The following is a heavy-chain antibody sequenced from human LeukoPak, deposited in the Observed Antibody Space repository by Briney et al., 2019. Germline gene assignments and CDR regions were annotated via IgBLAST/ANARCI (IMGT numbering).Heavy chain of an antibody. D-gene: IGHD7-27*01. CDR2: ICYDGTEQ. Sequence: GGSLRLSCAASGFSFSSYGMQWVRQAPGKGVEWVASICYDGTEQKYGESVKGRLKISRENAKKIVDLEMKSLRDEDTAGYYCARDRSWGSGQLDYWGQGTLVTVSS. J-gene: IGHJ4*02. CDR3: ARDRSWGSGQLDY. CDR1: GFSFSSYG. V-gene: IGHV3-33*01.